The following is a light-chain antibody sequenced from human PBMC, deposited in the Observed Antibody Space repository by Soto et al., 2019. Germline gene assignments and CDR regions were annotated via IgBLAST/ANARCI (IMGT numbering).Light chain of an antibody. J-gene: IGLJ1*01. CDR1: SSDVGGSNY. V-gene: IGLV2-14*01. Sequence: QSVLTQPSSVSGCPGPSITICWTRTSSDVGGSNYISWSQKHPGKAPKLMIYEVNNRPSGVSNRFSGSKSGSTASLAISGLQTEDEADYYCSSYTSTSTYVFGTGTKVTVL. CDR3: SSYTSTSTYV. CDR2: EVN.